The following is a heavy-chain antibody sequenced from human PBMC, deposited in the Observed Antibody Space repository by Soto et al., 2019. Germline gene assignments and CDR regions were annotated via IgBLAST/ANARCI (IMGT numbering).Heavy chain of an antibody. D-gene: IGHD6-19*01. CDR1: GFTFSTYA. V-gene: IGHV3-30-3*01. J-gene: IGHJ5*02. CDR2: ISYDGSDI. CDR3: ARDQGRTVTRGDWFDP. Sequence: VQLVESGGDLVKPGGCLRLSCAASGFTFSTYAMHWVRQAPGKGLEWVAVISYDGSDIYYGDSGKGRFTISRDNSRNTLYLEMNSLQTEDTAVFYCARDQGRTVTRGDWFDPWGQGTLVTVSS.